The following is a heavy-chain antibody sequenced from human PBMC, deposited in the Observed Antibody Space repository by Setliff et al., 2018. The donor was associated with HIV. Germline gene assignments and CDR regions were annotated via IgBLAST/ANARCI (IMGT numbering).Heavy chain of an antibody. CDR2: ITWNSDNI. V-gene: IGHV3-9*01. CDR3: AKNTPSIINYPYYYYMDV. CDR1: GFTFDDYA. Sequence: PGGSLRLSCAASGFTFDDYAMHWVRQAPGKGLEWVSFITWNSDNIGYADSVKGRFTISRDNAKKSLYLQMNSLRDGDTALYYCAKNTPSIINYPYYYYMDVWGKGTTVTVSS. D-gene: IGHD1-7*01. J-gene: IGHJ6*03.